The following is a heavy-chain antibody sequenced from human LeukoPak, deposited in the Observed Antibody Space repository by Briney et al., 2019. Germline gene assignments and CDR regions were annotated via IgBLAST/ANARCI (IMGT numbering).Heavy chain of an antibody. CDR3: ARVPDIVGGRESYYYYGMDV. V-gene: IGHV1-69*04. CDR1: GGTFSSYA. J-gene: IGHJ6*02. CDR2: IIPILGIA. D-gene: IGHD2-15*01. Sequence: SVKVSCKASGGTFSSYAISWVRQAPGQGLEWMGRIIPILGIANYAQKFQGRVTITADKSTSTAYMELSSLRSEDAAVYYCARVPDIVGGRESYYYYGMDVWGQGTTVTVSS.